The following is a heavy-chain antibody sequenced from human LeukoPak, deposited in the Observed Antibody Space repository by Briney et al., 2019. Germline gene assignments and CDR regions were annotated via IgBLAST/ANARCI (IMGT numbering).Heavy chain of an antibody. J-gene: IGHJ4*02. CDR1: RITLSNAR. CDR3: TTGSL. Sequence: GGSLRLSCAASRITLSNARVSWVRQVPGKGLEWIGLIERQGDGGTTEYSAPVKGRFTMSRDDSKTTLYLQMNSLKSEDTAIYYCTTGSLWGQGTLVTVSS. CDR2: IERQGDGGTT. V-gene: IGHV3-15*04.